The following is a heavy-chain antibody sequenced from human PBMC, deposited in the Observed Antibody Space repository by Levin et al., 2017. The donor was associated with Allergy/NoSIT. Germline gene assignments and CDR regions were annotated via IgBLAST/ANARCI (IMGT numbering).Heavy chain of an antibody. V-gene: IGHV3-48*01. CDR1: GFTFSSYS. Sequence: GESLKISCAASGFTFSSYSMNWVRQAPGKGLEWVSYISSSSSTIYYADSVKGRFTISRDNAKNSLYLQMNSLRAEDTAVYYCARDLAGPYHYYYGMDVWGQGTTVTVSS. CDR3: ARDLAGPYHYYYGMDV. CDR2: ISSSSSTI. D-gene: IGHD3-10*01. J-gene: IGHJ6*02.